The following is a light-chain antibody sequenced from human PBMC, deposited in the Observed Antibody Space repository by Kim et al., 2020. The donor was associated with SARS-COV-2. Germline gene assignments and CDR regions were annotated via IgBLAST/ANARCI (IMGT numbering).Light chain of an antibody. V-gene: IGLV2-8*01. J-gene: IGLJ3*02. CDR3: NSYVGSDTWV. CDR2: EVT. Sequence: QSALTQPASASGSPGQSVTISCTGTNSDIGRFNYVSWYQQHPGKAPKLMIFEVTKRPSGVPDRFSGSKSGNTASLTVSGLQAEDEADYYCNSYVGSDTWVFGGGTQVTVL. CDR1: NSDIGRFNY.